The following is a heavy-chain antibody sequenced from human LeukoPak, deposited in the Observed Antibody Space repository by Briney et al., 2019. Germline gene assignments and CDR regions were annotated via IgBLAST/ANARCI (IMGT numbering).Heavy chain of an antibody. V-gene: IGHV3-66*01. Sequence: LPGGSLRLSCAASGFTVNSNSMSWVRQAPGKGLEWGSVIYDGGRTYHTDSVKGRFSISRDNSKNTVYLQMNSLRAEDTAVYYCARALKYDSDSANEYYEYFQRWGQGTLVTVSS. CDR3: ARALKYDSDSANEYYEYFQR. CDR2: IYDGGRT. CDR1: GFTVNSNS. D-gene: IGHD3-22*01. J-gene: IGHJ1*01.